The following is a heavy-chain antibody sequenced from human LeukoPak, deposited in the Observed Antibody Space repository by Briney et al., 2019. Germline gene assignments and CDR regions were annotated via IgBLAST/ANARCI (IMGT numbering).Heavy chain of an antibody. Sequence: GRSLRLSCAASGFTFSSYGMHWVRQAPGKGLEWVAVIWYDGSNKYYADSVKGRFTISRDNSKNTLYLQMNSLRAEDTAVYYCARDIDSEIAVAGISDYWGQGTLVTVSS. CDR2: IWYDGSNK. J-gene: IGHJ4*02. V-gene: IGHV3-33*01. CDR1: GFTFSSYG. D-gene: IGHD6-19*01. CDR3: ARDIDSEIAVAGISDY.